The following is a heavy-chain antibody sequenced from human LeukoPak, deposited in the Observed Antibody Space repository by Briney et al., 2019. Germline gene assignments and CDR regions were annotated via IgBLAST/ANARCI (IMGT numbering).Heavy chain of an antibody. CDR1: GASISSGDYY. Sequence: SQTLSLTCTVSGASISSGDYYWSWIRQPPGKGLEWIGYIHYSGNSYYNPSLKSRVTISIDTSKNQFSLKLSSVTAADTAVYSCARPKGRGCNGGTCYTDWFDPWGQGTLVTVSS. CDR2: IHYSGNS. D-gene: IGHD2-15*01. CDR3: ARPKGRGCNGGTCYTDWFDP. V-gene: IGHV4-30-4*01. J-gene: IGHJ5*02.